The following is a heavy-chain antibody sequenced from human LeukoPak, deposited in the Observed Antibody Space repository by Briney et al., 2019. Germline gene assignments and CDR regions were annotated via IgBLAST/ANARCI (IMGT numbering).Heavy chain of an antibody. V-gene: IGHV4-34*01. J-gene: IGHJ4*02. CDR1: GGSFSGYY. CDR2: IYYSGST. D-gene: IGHD3-22*01. Sequence: PSETLSLTCAVYGGSFSGYYWSWIRQPPGKGLEWIGSIYYSGSTYYNPSLKSRVTISVDTSKNQFSLKLSSATAADTAVYYCARDFSQSWYYYDSSGYRLGYYFDYWGQGTLVTVSS. CDR3: ARDFSQSWYYYDSSGYRLGYYFDY.